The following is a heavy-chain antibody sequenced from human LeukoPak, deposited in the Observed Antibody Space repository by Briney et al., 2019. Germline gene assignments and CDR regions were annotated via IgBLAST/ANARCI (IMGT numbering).Heavy chain of an antibody. Sequence: ASVKVSCKASGYTFTSYGISWVRQAPGQGLEWMGWISAYNGNTNYAQKLQGRVTMTTDTSTSTAYMELRSLRSDDTAVYYCARHYDYVWGSYRSTNYFDYWGQGTLVTASS. CDR1: GYTFTSYG. V-gene: IGHV1-18*01. D-gene: IGHD3-16*02. CDR2: ISAYNGNT. CDR3: ARHYDYVWGSYRSTNYFDY. J-gene: IGHJ4*02.